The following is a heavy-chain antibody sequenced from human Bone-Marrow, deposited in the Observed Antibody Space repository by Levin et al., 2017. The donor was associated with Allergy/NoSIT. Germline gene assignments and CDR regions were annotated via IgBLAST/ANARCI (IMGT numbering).Heavy chain of an antibody. CDR2: IWYDGSNK. Sequence: PGGSLRLSCAASGFTFSSYGMHWVRQAPGKGLEWVAVIWYDGSNKYYADSVKGRFTISRDNSKNTLYLQMNSLRAEDTAVYYCARESELGIAVAGNWFDPWGQGTLVTVSS. CDR1: GFTFSSYG. CDR3: ARESELGIAVAGNWFDP. D-gene: IGHD6-19*01. V-gene: IGHV3-33*01. J-gene: IGHJ5*02.